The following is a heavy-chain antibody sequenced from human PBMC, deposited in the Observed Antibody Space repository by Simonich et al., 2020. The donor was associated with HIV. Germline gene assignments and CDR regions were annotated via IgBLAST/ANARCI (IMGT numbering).Heavy chain of an antibody. CDR1: GFTFSSYG. CDR2: LWYDVSNK. J-gene: IGHJ4*02. CDR3: SKVTPRGGYIFDY. Sequence: HVRLVESGVGVVQPGWSLSFSFGSSGFTFSSYGMHWVRQATCKGLEWVAALWYDVSNKSYAHSVKCRFTISRNNSKTTLYLQMSSLRAEDTAMYYCSKVTPRGGYIFDYWGQGTLVTVSS. D-gene: IGHD5-12*01. V-gene: IGHV3-30*18.